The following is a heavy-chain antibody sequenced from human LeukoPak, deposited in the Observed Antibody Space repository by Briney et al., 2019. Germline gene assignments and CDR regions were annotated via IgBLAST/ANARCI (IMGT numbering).Heavy chain of an antibody. Sequence: PSETLSLTCTASGGSISGYYWSWIRQPPGKGLEWIGYIFYSGSTNYNPSLKSRVTISVDTSKNQFSLKLSSVTAADTAVYYCARWWRRAYYYGSGSYYNSQLNDAFDIWGQGTMVTVSS. D-gene: IGHD3-10*01. V-gene: IGHV4-59*12. J-gene: IGHJ3*02. CDR3: ARWWRRAYYYGSGSYYNSQLNDAFDI. CDR2: IFYSGST. CDR1: GGSISGYY.